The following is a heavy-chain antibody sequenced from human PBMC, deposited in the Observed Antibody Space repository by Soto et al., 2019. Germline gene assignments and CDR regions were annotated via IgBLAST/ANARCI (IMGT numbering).Heavy chain of an antibody. CDR2: IIPILGIA. Sequence: SVKVSCKASGGTFSSYTISWVRQAPGQGLEWMGRIIPILGIANYAQKFQGRVTITADKSTSTAYMELSSLRSEDTAVYYCARDLFEGTAMADFDYWGQGTLVTVSS. J-gene: IGHJ4*02. CDR1: GGTFSSYT. V-gene: IGHV1-69*04. D-gene: IGHD5-18*01. CDR3: ARDLFEGTAMADFDY.